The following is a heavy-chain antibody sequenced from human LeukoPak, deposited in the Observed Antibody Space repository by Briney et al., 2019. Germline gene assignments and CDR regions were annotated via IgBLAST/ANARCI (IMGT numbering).Heavy chain of an antibody. CDR1: GYTFTSFD. V-gene: IGHV1-8*01. J-gene: IGHJ4*02. Sequence: ASVKVSCKTSGYTFTSFDINWVRQAAGQGLEWMGWMNPNSGNTGYAQKFQGRVTMTRDTSISTAYMELRRLESEDTAVYYCARWGGVDFCGQGTLVTVSS. CDR3: ARWGGVDF. D-gene: IGHD3-16*01. CDR2: MNPNSGNT.